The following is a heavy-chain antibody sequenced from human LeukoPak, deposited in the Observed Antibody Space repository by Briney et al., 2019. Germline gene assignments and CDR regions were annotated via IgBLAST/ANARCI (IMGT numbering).Heavy chain of an antibody. CDR3: ARGSIVGVTAAEFDY. V-gene: IGHV1-2*02. D-gene: IGHD1-26*01. J-gene: IGHJ4*02. CDR2: INPNSGGT. Sequence: ASVKVSCKASGYTFTSYYMHWVRQAPGQGLEWMGWINPNSGGTKYAQKFQGRVTMTRDTSISTAYMVLSRLRSDDTAVYYCARGSIVGVTAAEFDYWGQGTLVTVSS. CDR1: GYTFTSYY.